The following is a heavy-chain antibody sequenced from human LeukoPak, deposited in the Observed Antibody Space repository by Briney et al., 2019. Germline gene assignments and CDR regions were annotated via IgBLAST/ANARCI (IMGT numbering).Heavy chain of an antibody. CDR1: GGPIISHY. Sequence: SETLSLTCTVSGGPIISHYWTWIRQSPVKGLEWIGGISNSGSTSYNPSLKSRVIISIDTSKNQFSLKLSSVTAAGTAMYYCGRDALVGHCSYYYMDVWGKGTTVTVSS. D-gene: IGHD2-21*01. V-gene: IGHV4-59*11. J-gene: IGHJ6*03. CDR2: ISNSGST. CDR3: GRDALVGHCSYYYMDV.